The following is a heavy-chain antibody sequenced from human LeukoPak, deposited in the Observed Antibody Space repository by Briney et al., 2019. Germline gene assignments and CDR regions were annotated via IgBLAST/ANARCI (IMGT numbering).Heavy chain of an antibody. CDR3: AKGVVAATNAAYYGMDV. CDR1: GFTFSNYG. V-gene: IGHV3-30*18. J-gene: IGHJ6*02. Sequence: GGSLRLSCAASGFTFSNYGMHWVRQAPGKGLEWVAVISYDESDKYYADSVKGRFTISRDNSKNTLYLQMNSLRPENTAVYYCAKGVVAATNAAYYGMDVWGQGTTVTVSS. CDR2: ISYDESDK. D-gene: IGHD2-15*01.